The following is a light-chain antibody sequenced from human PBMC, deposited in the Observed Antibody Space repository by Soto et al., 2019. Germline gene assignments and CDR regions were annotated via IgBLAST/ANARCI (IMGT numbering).Light chain of an antibody. CDR3: QHYGDSPPIT. Sequence: DIQMTQSPSTLSGSVGDRVTITCRASQTISSWLAWYQQKPGKAPKLLIYKASTLKSGVPSRFSGSGSGTEFTLTISGLEPEDVAMYYCQHYGDSPPITFGQGTRLEIK. CDR1: QTISSW. V-gene: IGKV1-5*03. CDR2: KAS. J-gene: IGKJ5*01.